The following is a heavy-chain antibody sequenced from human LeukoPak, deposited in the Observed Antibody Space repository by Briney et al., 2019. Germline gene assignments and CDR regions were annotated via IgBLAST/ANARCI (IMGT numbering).Heavy chain of an antibody. CDR3: TRTVNSASDF. D-gene: IGHD4-23*01. CDR2: INQNGGVK. Sequence: GGSLRLSCVASGFTFSNYWMHWVRQPPGKGLVWVATINQNGGVKYYVDSVKGRFTISRDNAKTSLFLQMNSLRIDDTAMYYCTRTVNSASDFWGQGTLVTVSS. J-gene: IGHJ4*02. CDR1: GFTFSNYW. V-gene: IGHV3-7*03.